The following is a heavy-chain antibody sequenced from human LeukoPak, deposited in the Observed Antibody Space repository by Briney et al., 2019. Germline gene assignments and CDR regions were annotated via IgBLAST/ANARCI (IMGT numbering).Heavy chain of an antibody. D-gene: IGHD6-13*01. CDR1: GYTFTSYA. V-gene: IGHV1-3*01. CDR2: INAGNGNT. Sequence: ASVKVSCKASGYTFTSYAMHWVRQAPGQRLEWMGWINAGNGNTKYSQKFQGRVTITRDTSASTAYMELSSLRSEDTAVYYCARGTTIVAAGTGGDYWGQGTLVTVSS. J-gene: IGHJ4*02. CDR3: ARGTTIVAAGTGGDY.